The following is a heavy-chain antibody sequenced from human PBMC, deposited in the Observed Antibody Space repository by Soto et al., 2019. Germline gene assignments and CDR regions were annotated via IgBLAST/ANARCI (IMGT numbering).Heavy chain of an antibody. D-gene: IGHD3-10*01. CDR1: GGSISSGGYS. CDR2: IYHSGST. CDR3: ARAIGWFEELLGGYHFDD. V-gene: IGHV4-30-2*01. Sequence: QLQLQESGSGLVKPSQTLSLTCAVSGGSISSGGYSWSWIRQPPGKGLEWIGYIYHSGSTYYNPSLMRRVTISVDRSKNHVSLKLSSVTAADTAVYYCARAIGWFEELLGGYHFDDWGQGTLVTVSS. J-gene: IGHJ4*02.